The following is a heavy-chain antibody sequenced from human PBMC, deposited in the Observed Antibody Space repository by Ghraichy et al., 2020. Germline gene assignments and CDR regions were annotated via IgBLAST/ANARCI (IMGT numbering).Heavy chain of an antibody. Sequence: GESLNISCAASGFTFSSYSMNWVRQAPGKGLEWVSSISSSSSYIYYADSVKGRFTISRDNAKNSLYLQMNSLRAEDTAVYYCARDTAMVTADAFDIWGQGKMVTVSS. CDR2: ISSSSSYI. CDR3: ARDTAMVTADAFDI. CDR1: GFTFSSYS. D-gene: IGHD5-18*01. V-gene: IGHV3-21*01. J-gene: IGHJ3*02.